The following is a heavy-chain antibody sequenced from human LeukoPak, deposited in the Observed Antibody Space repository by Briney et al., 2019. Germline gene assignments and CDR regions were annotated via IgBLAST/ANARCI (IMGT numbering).Heavy chain of an antibody. D-gene: IGHD3-9*01. CDR2: IYYIGST. CDR1: GGSISTYY. J-gene: IGHJ4*02. CDR3: ARGRYFADY. Sequence: PETLSLTCTVSGGSISTYYWSWIRQPPGKGLEWIGYIYYIGSTNYNPSLKSRVTISVDTSRNQFSLKLSSVTAADTAVYYCARGRYFADYWGQGTLVTVSS. V-gene: IGHV4-59*01.